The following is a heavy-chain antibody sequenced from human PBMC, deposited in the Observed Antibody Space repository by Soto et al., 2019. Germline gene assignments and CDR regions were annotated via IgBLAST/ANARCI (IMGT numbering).Heavy chain of an antibody. Sequence: PSETLSLTCTVSGGSVSSGSYYWTWIRQPAGKGLEWIGRIYSSGSANYNPSLKSRVTMSVDTSKNQFSLKLSSVTAADTALYYCARQTTYSSSWYDYWGHGTLVTVSS. CDR3: ARQTTYSSSWYDY. J-gene: IGHJ5*01. V-gene: IGHV4-61*02. CDR2: IYSSGSA. CDR1: GGSVSSGSYY. D-gene: IGHD6-13*01.